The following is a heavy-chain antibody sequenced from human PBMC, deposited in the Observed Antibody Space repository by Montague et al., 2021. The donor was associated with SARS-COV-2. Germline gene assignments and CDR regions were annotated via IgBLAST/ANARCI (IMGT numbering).Heavy chain of an antibody. V-gene: IGHV4-39*01. J-gene: IGHJ5*02. CDR3: ARQKMGSVTIFGVVMHDRWCDP. D-gene: IGHD3-3*01. CDR1: GGSISSSSHY. Sequence: SETLSLTCTVSGGSISSSSHYWGWIRQPPGKGLEWIGNIYYSGSTYYNPSLKSRVTISVDTSKNQFSLKLSSVTAADTAVYYCARQKMGSVTIFGVVMHDRWCDPGGQGTRVTVSS. CDR2: IYYSGST.